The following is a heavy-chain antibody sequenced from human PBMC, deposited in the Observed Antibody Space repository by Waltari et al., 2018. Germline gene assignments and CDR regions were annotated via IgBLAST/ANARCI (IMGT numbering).Heavy chain of an antibody. J-gene: IGHJ3*02. D-gene: IGHD3-22*01. CDR1: GCTFSSYA. V-gene: IGHV3-23*01. Sequence: EVQLLESGGGLVQPGGSLRLSCAASGCTFSSYAMSWVRQAPGKGLEWVSAISGSGGNTYYADSVKGRFTISRDNSKNTLYLQMNSLRAEDTAVYYCAKVPLTMMDKVLAFDIWGQGTMVTVSS. CDR2: ISGSGGNT. CDR3: AKVPLTMMDKVLAFDI.